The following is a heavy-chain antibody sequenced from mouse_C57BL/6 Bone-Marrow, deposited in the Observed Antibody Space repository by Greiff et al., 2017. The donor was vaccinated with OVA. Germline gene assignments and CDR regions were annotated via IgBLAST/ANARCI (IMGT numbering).Heavy chain of an antibody. D-gene: IGHD2-3*01. CDR1: GYSITSGYY. J-gene: IGHJ3*01. V-gene: IGHV3-6*01. Sequence: DVQLQESGPGLVKPSQSLSLTCSVTGYSITSGYYWNWIRQFPGNKLEWMGYISYDGSNNYNPSLKNRISITRDTSKNQFFLKLNSVTTEDTATYYCARVGLYDGYPAWFAYWGQGTLVTVSA. CDR2: ISYDGSN. CDR3: ARVGLYDGYPAWFAY.